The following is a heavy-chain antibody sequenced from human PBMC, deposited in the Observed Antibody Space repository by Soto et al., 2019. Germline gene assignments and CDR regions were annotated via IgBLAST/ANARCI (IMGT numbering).Heavy chain of an antibody. CDR2: ISWNSGSI. Sequence: GGSLRLSCAASGFTFDDYAMHWVRQAPGKGLEWVSGISWNSGSIGYADSVKGRFTISRDNAKNSLYLQMNSLRAEDTALYYCAKDFDRDGYSPYFDYWGQGTLVTVSS. J-gene: IGHJ4*02. V-gene: IGHV3-9*01. D-gene: IGHD5-12*01. CDR1: GFTFDDYA. CDR3: AKDFDRDGYSPYFDY.